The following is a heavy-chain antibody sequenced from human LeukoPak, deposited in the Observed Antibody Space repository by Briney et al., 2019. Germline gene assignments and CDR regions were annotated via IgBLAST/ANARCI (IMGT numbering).Heavy chain of an antibody. CDR2: MNPNSGNT. CDR1: GYTFTSYD. CDR3: ARGASRGTYYDFWSGPDDAFDI. V-gene: IGHV1-8*01. D-gene: IGHD3-3*01. J-gene: IGHJ3*02. Sequence: ASVKVSCKASGYTFTSYDINWVRQATGQGLEWMGWMNPNSGNTGYSQKFQGRVTMTRNTSISTAYMELSSLRSEDTAVYYCARGASRGTYYDFWSGPDDAFDIWGQGTMVTVSS.